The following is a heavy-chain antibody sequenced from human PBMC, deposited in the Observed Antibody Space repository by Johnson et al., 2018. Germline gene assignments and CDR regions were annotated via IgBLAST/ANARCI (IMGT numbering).Heavy chain of an antibody. CDR1: GGTFSSYT. D-gene: IGHD3-10*01. J-gene: IGHJ6*02. Sequence: QVQLVESGAEVKKXGSSVKVSCTASGGTFSSYTISWVRQAPGQGLEWMGRIIPILDIANYAQKFQGRVTITADEPTSTAYTELSSLGSEDTAVDYCARLGDLLFGELASHYYYAMDVWGQGTTVTVSS. CDR3: ARLGDLLFGELASHYYYAMDV. CDR2: IIPILDIA. V-gene: IGHV1-69*09.